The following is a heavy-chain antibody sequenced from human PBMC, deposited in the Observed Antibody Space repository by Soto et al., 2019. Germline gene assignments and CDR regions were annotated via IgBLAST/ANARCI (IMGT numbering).Heavy chain of an antibody. J-gene: IGHJ6*03. CDR2: IYHSGST. CDR3: ARGQILWFGESSYMDV. V-gene: IGHV4-4*02. Sequence: QVQLQESGPGLVKPSGTLSLTCAVSSGSISSSNWWSWVRQPPGKGLEWIGEIYHSGSTNYNPSLKGRVTISVDKSKNQFSLKLSSVTAADTAVYYCARGQILWFGESSYMDVWGKGTTVTVSS. CDR1: SGSISSSNW. D-gene: IGHD3-10*01.